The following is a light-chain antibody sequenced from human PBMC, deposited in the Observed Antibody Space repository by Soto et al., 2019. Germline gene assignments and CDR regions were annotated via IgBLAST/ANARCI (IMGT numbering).Light chain of an antibody. Sequence: DIQLTQSPSSLSASVGDRVTITCRASQAISSYLAWYQQKPGKVPEILIYATSTLQSGAPSRFSGSGSGTDFTLTISILQPEDVATYYCHKYNHAPTFGGGNNVEIK. CDR3: HKYNHAPT. CDR2: ATS. J-gene: IGKJ4*01. V-gene: IGKV1-27*01. CDR1: QAISSY.